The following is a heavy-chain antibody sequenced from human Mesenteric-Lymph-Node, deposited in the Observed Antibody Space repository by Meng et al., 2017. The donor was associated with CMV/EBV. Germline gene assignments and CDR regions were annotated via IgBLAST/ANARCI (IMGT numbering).Heavy chain of an antibody. J-gene: IGHJ4*02. CDR1: GGSFSGYY. Sequence: VPLQSWGAGLLKPSETLSLTCAVYGGSFSGYYWSWIRQPPGKGLEWIGEINHSGSTNYNPSLKSRVTISVDTSKNQFSLKLSSVTAADTAVYYCARHQRWLKSEGGFNYWGQGTLVTVSS. CDR3: ARHQRWLKSEGGFNY. D-gene: IGHD4-23*01. CDR2: INHSGST. V-gene: IGHV4-34*01.